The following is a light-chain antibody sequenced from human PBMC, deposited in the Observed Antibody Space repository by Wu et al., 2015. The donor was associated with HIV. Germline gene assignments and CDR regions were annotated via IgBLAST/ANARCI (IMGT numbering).Light chain of an antibody. CDR2: DAS. CDR1: QSVSSD. Sequence: ETVMTQSPATLSVSPGERATLSCRASQSVSSDLAWYQQKPGQTPRLLIYDASARATGIPARFSGSGSGTEFTLTISSMQSEDFAVYYCQQYNNWPPSFGQGTKLEIK. V-gene: IGKV3-15*01. J-gene: IGKJ2*03. CDR3: QQYNNWPPS.